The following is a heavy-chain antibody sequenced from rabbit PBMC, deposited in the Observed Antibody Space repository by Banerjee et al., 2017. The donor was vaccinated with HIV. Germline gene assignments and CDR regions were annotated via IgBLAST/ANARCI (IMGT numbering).Heavy chain of an antibody. CDR3: ARHVHFVGSDL. J-gene: IGHJ4*01. D-gene: IGHD3-1*01. Sequence: QEQLKESGGGLVQPGGTLKLSCKASGFSFSSGYDMCWVRQPPGKGLEWIACIYTGSGIAYYASWAKGRFTISKTSSTTVTLQMTSLTAADTATYFCARHVHFVGSDLWGPGTLVTVS. V-gene: IGHV1S45*01. CDR1: GFSFSSGYD. CDR2: IYTGSGIA.